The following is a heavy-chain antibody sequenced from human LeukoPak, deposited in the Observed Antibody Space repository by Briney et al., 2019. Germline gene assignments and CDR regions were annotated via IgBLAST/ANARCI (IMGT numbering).Heavy chain of an antibody. V-gene: IGHV3-23*01. CDR1: GFTFSRNA. CDR2: ISGSGGSP. D-gene: IGHD4-17*01. J-gene: IGHJ3*02. CDR3: ATPTTVTTDI. Sequence: GGSLRLSCAASGFTFSRNAMSWVRQAPGKGLEWVSSISGSGGSPYYAGSVKGRFTISRDNSKNTLYLQMNSLRAEDTAVYYCATPTTVTTDIWGQGTMVTVSS.